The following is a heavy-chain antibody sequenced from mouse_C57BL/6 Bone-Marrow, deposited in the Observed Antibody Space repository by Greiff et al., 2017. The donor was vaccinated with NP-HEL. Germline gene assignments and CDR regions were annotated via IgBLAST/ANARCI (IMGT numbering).Heavy chain of an antibody. CDR3: ARAYDYVDY. CDR2: IHPNNGGT. J-gene: IGHJ2*01. Sequence: EVQLQQSGPELVKPGASVKISCKASGYTFTDYYMNWVKQSHGKSLEWIGDIHPNNGGTSYNQKFKGKATLTVDKSSSTAYMELRSLTSEDSAVYYCARAYDYVDYWGQGTTRTVSS. D-gene: IGHD2-3*01. V-gene: IGHV1-26*01. CDR1: GYTFTDYY.